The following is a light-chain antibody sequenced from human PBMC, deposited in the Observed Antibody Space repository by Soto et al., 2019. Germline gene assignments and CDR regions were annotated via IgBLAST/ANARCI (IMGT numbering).Light chain of an antibody. Sequence: DIQMTQSPSTLSASVGDRVTITCRASQSISTWLAWFQQKPGEAPKLLIYRASSLESGAPSRFSGTGSGTEFTLTISSLQPDDFATYYCQQYDDYPWTFGQGTKVDIK. CDR1: QSISTW. V-gene: IGKV1-5*03. CDR2: RAS. CDR3: QQYDDYPWT. J-gene: IGKJ1*01.